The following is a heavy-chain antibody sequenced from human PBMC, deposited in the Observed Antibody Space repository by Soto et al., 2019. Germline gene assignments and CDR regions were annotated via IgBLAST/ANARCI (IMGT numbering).Heavy chain of an antibody. Sequence: SETLSLTCTVSGGSVSSGSYYWSWIRQPPGKGLEWIGYIYYSGSTNYNPSLKSRVTISVDTSKNQFSLKLSSVTAADTAVYYCARAHYDSPPKIDYWGQGTLVTVSS. D-gene: IGHD3-22*01. CDR3: ARAHYDSPPKIDY. CDR1: GGSVSSGSYY. V-gene: IGHV4-61*01. J-gene: IGHJ4*02. CDR2: IYYSGST.